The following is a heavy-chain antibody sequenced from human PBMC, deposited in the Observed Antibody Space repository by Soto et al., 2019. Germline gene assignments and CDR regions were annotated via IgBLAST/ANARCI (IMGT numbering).Heavy chain of an antibody. J-gene: IGHJ6*02. D-gene: IGHD2-15*01. Sequence: SETLSLTCTGSGGSMSRHSGSWVGQAPGRGLEWIGYIYNSGSTNCNPSLKSRVTISADTSKNQFSLNLSSVTAADTAVYYCARDRIVVVVAATPVYFYHRMDVWGQGTTVT. CDR3: ARDRIVVVVAATPVYFYHRMDV. CDR1: GGSMSRHS. CDR2: IYNSGST. V-gene: IGHV4-59*11.